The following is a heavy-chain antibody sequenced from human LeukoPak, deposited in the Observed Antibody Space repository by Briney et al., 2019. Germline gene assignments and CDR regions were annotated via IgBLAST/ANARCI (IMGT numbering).Heavy chain of an antibody. CDR1: GGSFSGYY. D-gene: IGHD3-22*01. Sequence: PSETLSLTCAVYGGSFSGYYWSWIRQPPGKGLEWIGEINHSGSTNYNPSLKSRVTISVDTSKNQFSLKLSSVTAADTAVYYCARAKRSTHYYDSSGYRLNVDYWGQGTLVTVSS. V-gene: IGHV4-34*01. CDR2: INHSGST. CDR3: ARAKRSTHYYDSSGYRLNVDY. J-gene: IGHJ4*02.